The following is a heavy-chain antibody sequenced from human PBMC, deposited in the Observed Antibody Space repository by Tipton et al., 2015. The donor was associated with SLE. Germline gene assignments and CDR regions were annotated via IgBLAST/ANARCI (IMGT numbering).Heavy chain of an antibody. Sequence: GLVKPSQTLSLTCAISGDSASSNSAAWNWIRQSPSRGLEWLGRTYYRSKWYNDYAVSVKSRITINPDTSKNQFSLQLSSVTAADTAVYYCARVAEYSSSSGAFDIWGQGTMVTVSS. CDR1: GDSASSNSAA. CDR3: ARVAEYSSSSGAFDI. CDR2: TYYRSKWYN. D-gene: IGHD6-6*01. J-gene: IGHJ3*02. V-gene: IGHV6-1*01.